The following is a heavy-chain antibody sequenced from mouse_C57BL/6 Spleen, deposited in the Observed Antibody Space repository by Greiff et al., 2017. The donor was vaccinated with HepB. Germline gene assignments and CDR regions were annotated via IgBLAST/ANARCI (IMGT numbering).Heavy chain of an antibody. Sequence: QVQLQQSGAELVRPGASVTLSCKASGYTFTDYEMHWVKQTPVHGLEWIGAIDPETGGTAYNQKFKGKAILTADKSSSTAYMELRSLTSEDSAVYYCTSQLTGTAMDYWGQGTSVTVSS. CDR3: TSQLTGTAMDY. D-gene: IGHD4-1*01. CDR1: GYTFTDYE. CDR2: IDPETGGT. V-gene: IGHV1-15*01. J-gene: IGHJ4*01.